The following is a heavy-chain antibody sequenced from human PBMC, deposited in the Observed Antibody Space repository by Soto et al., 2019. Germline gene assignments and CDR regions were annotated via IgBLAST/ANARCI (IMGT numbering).Heavy chain of an antibody. J-gene: IGHJ4*02. Sequence: EVQLVESGGGLVQPGGSLRLSCAASGVTFSDYSMNWVRQAPGKGLEWVSYIRSSGNTIYYADSVRGRFTISRDSAENSLYLQMNSLRVEDTAVYYCAREGSSRSYYYDYWGQGTLVTVSS. CDR2: IRSSGNTI. V-gene: IGHV3-48*01. CDR1: GVTFSDYS. D-gene: IGHD6-13*01. CDR3: AREGSSRSYYYDY.